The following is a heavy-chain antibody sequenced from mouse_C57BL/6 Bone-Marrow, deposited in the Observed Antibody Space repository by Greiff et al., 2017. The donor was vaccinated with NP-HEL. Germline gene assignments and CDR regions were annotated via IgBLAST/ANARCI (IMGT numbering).Heavy chain of an antibody. CDR3: ARVPYYDSDVDCALDY. Sequence: EVKLMESGGGLVQPGGSLSLSCAASGFTFTDYYMSWVRQPPGKALEWLGFIRNKAIGYTSEYSASVKGRLTISRDSSPSNMSLHIIALRDAASATYYYARVPYYDSDVDCALDYWGQGTSVTVSS. CDR2: IRNKAIGYTS. J-gene: IGHJ4*01. CDR1: GFTFTDYY. D-gene: IGHD2-4*01. V-gene: IGHV7-3*01.